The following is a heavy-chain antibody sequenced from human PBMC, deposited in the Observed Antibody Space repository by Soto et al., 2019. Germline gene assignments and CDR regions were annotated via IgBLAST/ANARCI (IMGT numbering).Heavy chain of an antibody. CDR1: GFIVSGNY. Sequence: RLVETGGDLIQPGGSLRLSCAASGFIVSGNYMSWVRQAPGKGLEWVSVIYRGGSTYYADSVKGRFTISRDNSKNTLYLQMNSRRADDTGVYYCARDGGLAEDGMDVWGQGTTVTVSS. CDR2: IYRGGST. V-gene: IGHV3-53*02. J-gene: IGHJ6*02. CDR3: ARDGGLAEDGMDV. D-gene: IGHD3-10*01.